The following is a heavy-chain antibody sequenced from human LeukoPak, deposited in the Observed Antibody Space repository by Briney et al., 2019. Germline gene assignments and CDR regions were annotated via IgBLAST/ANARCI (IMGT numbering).Heavy chain of an antibody. D-gene: IGHD6-19*01. J-gene: IGHJ6*03. CDR2: ISSSSSYI. V-gene: IGHV3-21*01. Sequence: GGSPRLSCAASGFTFSSYSINWVRQTPGKGLEWVSSISSSSSYIYYADSVKGRFTISRDNAKNSLYLQMNSLRAEDTAVYYCARDLRSYSSGWYDYYYYYMDVWGKGTTVTVSS. CDR1: GFTFSSYS. CDR3: ARDLRSYSSGWYDYYYYYMDV.